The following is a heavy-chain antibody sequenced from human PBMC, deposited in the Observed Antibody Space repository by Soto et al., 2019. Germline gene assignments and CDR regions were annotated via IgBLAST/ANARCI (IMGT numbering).Heavy chain of an antibody. CDR1: GDTVSSNSVA. CDR2: TYYRSRWYS. CDR3: ARSEEVSDYYYYGMDV. J-gene: IGHJ6*02. Sequence: SQTLSLTCVGSGDTVSSNSVAWNWVRQSPSRGLEWLGRTYYRSRWYSDYAVCVRSRIDINADTSKNQVSLQLNSVTPEDTAVYYCARSEEVSDYYYYGMDVWGQGTTVTVSS. V-gene: IGHV6-1*01.